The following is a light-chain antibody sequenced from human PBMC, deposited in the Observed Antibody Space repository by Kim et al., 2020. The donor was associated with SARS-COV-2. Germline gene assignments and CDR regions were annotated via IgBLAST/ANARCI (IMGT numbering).Light chain of an antibody. J-gene: IGLJ3*02. CDR3: AAWDDSLSGRV. Sequence: GQRVTISCSGSSSNIGSNYVYWYQQLPGTAPTLLISKNNQRPSGVPARFSGSKSGTSASLAISGLRSEDEADYYCAAWDDSLSGRVFGGGTKLTVL. CDR1: SSNIGSNY. V-gene: IGLV1-47*01. CDR2: KNN.